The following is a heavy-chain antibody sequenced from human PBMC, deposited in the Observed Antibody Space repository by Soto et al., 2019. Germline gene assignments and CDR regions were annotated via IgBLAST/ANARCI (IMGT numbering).Heavy chain of an antibody. V-gene: IGHV3-33*01. CDR2: IWYDGSNK. J-gene: IGHJ4*02. Sequence: QVQLVESGGGVVQPGRSLRLSCAASGFTFSSYGMHWVRQAPGNGLEWVAVIWYDGSNKYYADSVKGRFTISRDNSKNTLYLQMNSLRAEDTAVYYCARDVNILTGYYVPPVYWGQGTLVTVSS. CDR1: GFTFSSYG. CDR3: ARDVNILTGYYVPPVY. D-gene: IGHD3-9*01.